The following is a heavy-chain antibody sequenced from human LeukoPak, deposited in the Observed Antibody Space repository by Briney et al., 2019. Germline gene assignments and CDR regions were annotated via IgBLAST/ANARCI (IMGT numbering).Heavy chain of an antibody. V-gene: IGHV7-4-1*02. J-gene: IGHJ4*02. CDR1: GYTFTSYA. CDR2: INTNTGNP. D-gene: IGHD6-19*01. CDR3: ARDADSGDSSGWYDLLGFDY. Sequence: ASVKVSCKASGYTFTSYAMNWVRQAPGQGLEWMGWINTNTGNPTYAQGFTGRFVFSLDTSVSTAYLQISSLKAEDIAVYYCARDADSGDSSGWYDLLGFDYWGQGTLVTVSS.